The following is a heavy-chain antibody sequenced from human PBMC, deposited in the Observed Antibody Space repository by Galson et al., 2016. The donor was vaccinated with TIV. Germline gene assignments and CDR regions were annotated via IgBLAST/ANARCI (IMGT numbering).Heavy chain of an antibody. CDR2: LNHIFGTT. J-gene: IGHJ4*02. Sequence: SVKVSCKASGGSFSSHPFSWVRQAPGQGLEWMGGLNHIFGTTEYAQKFQGRVTITTDKYTSTAYMELSGLGSEDTAVYYCARGAWGYSFGPLDYWGQGTLITVSS. CDR1: GGSFSSHP. CDR3: ARGAWGYSFGPLDY. V-gene: IGHV1-69*05. D-gene: IGHD5-18*01.